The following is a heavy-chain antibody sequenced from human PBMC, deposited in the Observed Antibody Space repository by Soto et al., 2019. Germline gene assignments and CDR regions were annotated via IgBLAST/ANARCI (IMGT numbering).Heavy chain of an antibody. D-gene: IGHD1-7*01. Sequence: GGSLRLSCEASGFTFKNYALSWVRQAPGKGLEWVSAIGVSGDITYYADSVKGRFTISRDNSENRLYLQMSRLRGDDTAVYYCARSTGNWNYGNFWGQGTLVTVSS. J-gene: IGHJ1*01. CDR3: ARSTGNWNYGNF. V-gene: IGHV3-23*01. CDR1: GFTFKNYA. CDR2: IGVSGDIT.